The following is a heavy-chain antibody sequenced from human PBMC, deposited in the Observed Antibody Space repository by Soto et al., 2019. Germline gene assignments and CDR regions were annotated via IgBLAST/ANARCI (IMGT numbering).Heavy chain of an antibody. Sequence: SETLSLTCTVSGGSISTVDYWWSWIRRSPDMGLEWIGHIYDGGRTYNNPSLESRVTMSVDTSKSQLSLTLSSVSAADTAVYYCARGPSGDKVDSWGQGTLVTVSS. J-gene: IGHJ4*02. V-gene: IGHV4-30-4*01. D-gene: IGHD7-27*01. CDR3: ARGPSGDKVDS. CDR2: IYDGGRT. CDR1: GGSISTVDYW.